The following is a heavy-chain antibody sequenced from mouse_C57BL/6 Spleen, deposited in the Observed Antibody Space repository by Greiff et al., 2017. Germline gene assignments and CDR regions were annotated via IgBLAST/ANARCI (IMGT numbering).Heavy chain of an antibody. V-gene: IGHV1-81*01. J-gene: IGHJ4*01. D-gene: IGHD1-1*01. CDR2: IYPRSGNT. CDR3: ARNGITTVVARYAMDY. CDR1: GYTFTSYG. Sequence: QVQLQQSGAELARPGASVKLSCKASGYTFTSYGISWVKQRTGQGLEWIGEIYPRSGNTSYNEKFKGTATLTADKSSSTAYMELRSLTSEDSAVYFCARNGITTVVARYAMDYWGQGTSVTVSS.